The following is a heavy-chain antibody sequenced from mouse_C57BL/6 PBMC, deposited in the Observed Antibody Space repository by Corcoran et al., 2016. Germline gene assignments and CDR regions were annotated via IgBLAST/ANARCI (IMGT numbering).Heavy chain of an antibody. V-gene: IGHV1-26*01. D-gene: IGHD2-5*01. CDR2: INPNNGGT. CDR3: ARLDSNYLDY. Sequence: EVQLQQSGPELVKPGASVKISCKASGYTFTDYYMNWVKQSHGKSLEWIGDINPNNGGTSYNQKFKGKATLTVDKSSSTAYMEHRSMTSEDSAVYYFARLDSNYLDYWDQGTSLTVSS. J-gene: IGHJ2*02. CDR1: GYTFTDYY.